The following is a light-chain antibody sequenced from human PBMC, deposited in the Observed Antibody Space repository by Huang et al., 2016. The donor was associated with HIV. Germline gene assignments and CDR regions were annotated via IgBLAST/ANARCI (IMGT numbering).Light chain of an antibody. J-gene: IGKJ4*01. CDR2: CVY. CDR1: QSISSY. V-gene: IGKV1-39*01. Sequence: DIQLPQSPSSLSASVGDRVTITCRASQSISSYLKWYQQKPGKAPKLLIYCVYGLKSGVPSRFSGSGSGTHFTRTINNLQPEDFATYYCQQTHDAPLTFGGGTKVEI. CDR3: QQTHDAPLT.